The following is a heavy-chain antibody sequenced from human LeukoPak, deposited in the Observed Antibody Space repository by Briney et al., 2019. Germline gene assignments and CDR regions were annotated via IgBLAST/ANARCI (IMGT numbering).Heavy chain of an antibody. Sequence: PGRSLRLSCAASLFTFDVYALHCVRHAPRKGLEWVSGIFWEGDGIAYADSVKGRFTISRDNAKNSLYLQMNSLGGEGTALYYCAKDTVLEFQGLSNGLDVWGDGTTVIVSS. CDR2: IFWEGDGI. V-gene: IGHV3-9*01. CDR1: LFTFDVYA. CDR3: AKDTVLEFQGLSNGLDV. D-gene: IGHD2-2*01. J-gene: IGHJ6*04.